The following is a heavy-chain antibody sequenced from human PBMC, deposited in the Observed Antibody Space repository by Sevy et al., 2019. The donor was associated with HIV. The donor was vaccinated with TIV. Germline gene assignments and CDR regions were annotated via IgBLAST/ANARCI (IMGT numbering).Heavy chain of an antibody. J-gene: IGHJ5*02. CDR2: IKGDGSEI. D-gene: IGHD2-15*01. Sequence: GGSLRLSCAASGFTFSYYRMSWVRQAPGKGLEWVANIKGDGSEIYYVDSVKGRFTISRDNAKNSLFLGMNSLRAEETAVYYCARDPGGRDWFDPWGQGTLVTVSS. CDR1: GFTFSYYR. V-gene: IGHV3-7*03. CDR3: ARDPGGRDWFDP.